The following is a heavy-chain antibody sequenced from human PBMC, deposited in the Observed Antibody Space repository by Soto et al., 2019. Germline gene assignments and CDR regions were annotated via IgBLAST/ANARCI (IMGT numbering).Heavy chain of an antibody. D-gene: IGHD3-16*01. CDR1: GYTFTSYA. J-gene: IGHJ4*02. Sequence: ASVKVSCKASGYTFTSYAIHWVRQAPGQRLEWMGWINAGNGNTKYSQKFQGRVTITRDTSASTVYMELSSLRSEDTAVYYCANALGLYYFDYWGQGTLVTVSS. V-gene: IGHV1-3*01. CDR2: INAGNGNT. CDR3: ANALGLYYFDY.